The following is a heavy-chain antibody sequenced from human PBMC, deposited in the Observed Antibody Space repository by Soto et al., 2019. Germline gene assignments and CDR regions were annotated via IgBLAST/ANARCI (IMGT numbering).Heavy chain of an antibody. J-gene: IGHJ3*02. D-gene: IGHD3-3*01. V-gene: IGHV1-46*01. CDR3: ARPLSAVPHTIFGAVISDAFDI. CDR1: GYTFTSYY. CDR2: INPSGGST. Sequence: ASVKVSCKASGYTFTSYYMHWVRQAPGQGLEWMGIINPSGGSTSYAQKFQGRVTMTRDTSTSTVYMELSSLRSEDTAVYYCARPLSAVPHTIFGAVISDAFDIWGQGTMVTVSS.